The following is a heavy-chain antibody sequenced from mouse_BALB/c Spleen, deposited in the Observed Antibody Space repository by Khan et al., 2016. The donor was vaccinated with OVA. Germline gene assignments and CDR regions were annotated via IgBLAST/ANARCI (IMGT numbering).Heavy chain of an antibody. V-gene: IGHV1S137*01. CDR1: GYTFTDYS. Sequence: VQLQESGPELVRPGVSVKISCKGSGYTFTDYSMHWMKQSHAKSLEWIGVISTDSVNTNYNQKFKGKATLTVDKSSSTAYMELTRMTSEDSAIYYGAIRDYFDYWGQGTTLTVSS. J-gene: IGHJ2*01. CDR3: AIRDYFDY. CDR2: ISTDSVNT.